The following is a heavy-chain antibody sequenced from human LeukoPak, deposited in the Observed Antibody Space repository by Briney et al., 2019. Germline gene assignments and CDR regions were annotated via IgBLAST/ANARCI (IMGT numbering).Heavy chain of an antibody. CDR3: AKDGGYCSSTSCYGGYYYYMDV. J-gene: IGHJ6*03. Sequence: PGGSLRLSCAASGFTFSSYAMSWVRQAPGKGLEWVSAISGSGGSTYYADSVKGRFTISRDNSKNTLHLQMNSLRAEDTAVYYCAKDGGYCSSTSCYGGYYYYMDVWGKGTTVTVSS. CDR1: GFTFSSYA. D-gene: IGHD2-2*01. V-gene: IGHV3-23*01. CDR2: ISGSGGST.